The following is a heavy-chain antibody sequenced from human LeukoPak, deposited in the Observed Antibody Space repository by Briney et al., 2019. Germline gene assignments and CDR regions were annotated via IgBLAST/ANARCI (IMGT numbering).Heavy chain of an antibody. CDR1: GFTFNSYV. V-gene: IGHV3-23*01. CDR3: AKGSSGWDFDY. CDR2: ISDTGGST. Sequence: GGSLRLSCAASGFTFNSYVMNWVRQAPGKGLEWVSAISDTGGSTYYADSVRGRFTISRDNSKNTLYLQMNSLRAEDTAVYYCAKGSSGWDFDYWGQGTLVTVSS. D-gene: IGHD6-19*01. J-gene: IGHJ4*02.